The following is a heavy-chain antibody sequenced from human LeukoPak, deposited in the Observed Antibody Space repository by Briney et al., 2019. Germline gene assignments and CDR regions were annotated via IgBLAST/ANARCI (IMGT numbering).Heavy chain of an antibody. CDR2: IYSGGTT. CDR3: ARTGYYYDSSGYYYVDY. Sequence: GGSLRLSCAASGFTVSSNHMSWVRQAPGKGLEWVSVIYSGGTTYYADSVKGRFTISRDNSKNTLYLQMNSLRAEDTAVYYCARTGYYYDSSGYYYVDYWGQGTLVTVSS. J-gene: IGHJ4*02. V-gene: IGHV3-53*01. CDR1: GFTVSSNH. D-gene: IGHD3-22*01.